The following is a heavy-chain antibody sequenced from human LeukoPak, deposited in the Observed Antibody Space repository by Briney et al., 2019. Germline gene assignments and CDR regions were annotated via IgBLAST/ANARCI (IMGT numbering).Heavy chain of an antibody. D-gene: IGHD5-18*01. V-gene: IGHV3-11*01. CDR1: GFTFNDYF. J-gene: IGHJ4*02. CDR2: ISSSGGTI. Sequence: GGSLRLSCAASGFTFNDYFMTWIRQAPGKGLEWVSSISSSGGTIYYAASVKGRFTISRDNAKNSLYLQMNSLRAEDTAVYYCAGGRYTALDYWGQGTLVTVSS. CDR3: AGGRYTALDY.